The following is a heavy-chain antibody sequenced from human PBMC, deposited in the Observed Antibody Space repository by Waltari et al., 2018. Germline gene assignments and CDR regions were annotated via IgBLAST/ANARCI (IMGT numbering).Heavy chain of an antibody. Sequence: EVQLVESGGGLVNPGGSLRLSCAASGFSFSNAWMNWVRQAPGEGLAWGGRSKTRADGGTADYAAPVRGRFTISRDDSQNTLYLQMNSLKTEDTAVYYCTPPPYYYYYGMDVWGQGTTVTVSS. CDR1: GFSFSNAW. J-gene: IGHJ6*02. V-gene: IGHV3-15*07. CDR2: SKTRADGGTA. CDR3: TPPPYYYYYGMDV.